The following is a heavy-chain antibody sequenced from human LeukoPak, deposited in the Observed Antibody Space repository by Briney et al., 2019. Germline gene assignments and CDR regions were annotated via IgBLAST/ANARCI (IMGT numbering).Heavy chain of an antibody. CDR1: GFTFSSYA. J-gene: IGHJ3*02. CDR2: ISGSGDST. Sequence: GGSLRLSCAASGFTFSSYAMSWVRQAPGKGLEWVSAISGSGDSTYYADSVKGRFTISRDNAKNTLYLQMNSLRAEDTAVYYCARGNYDGGFDIWGQGTMVTVSS. D-gene: IGHD1-7*01. V-gene: IGHV3-23*01. CDR3: ARGNYDGGFDI.